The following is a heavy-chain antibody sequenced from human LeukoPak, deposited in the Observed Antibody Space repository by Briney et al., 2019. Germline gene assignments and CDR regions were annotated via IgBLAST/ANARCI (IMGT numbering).Heavy chain of an antibody. CDR3: AKDDTSGYDSPY. J-gene: IGHJ4*02. D-gene: IGHD5-12*01. V-gene: IGHV3-23*01. CDR2: ISGSGGST. CDR1: GFSMSVYW. Sequence: GGSLRLSCEASGFSMSVYWMSWVRQAPGKGLEWVSAISGSGGSTYYADSVKGRFTISRDNSKNTLYLQMNSLRAEDTAVYYCAKDDTSGYDSPYWGQGTLVTVSS.